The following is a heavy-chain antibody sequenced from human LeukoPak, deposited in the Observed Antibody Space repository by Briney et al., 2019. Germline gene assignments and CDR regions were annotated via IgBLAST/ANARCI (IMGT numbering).Heavy chain of an antibody. CDR2: IYTSGST. Sequence: SETLSLTCTVSGGSISSYYWSWIRQPPGKGLEWIGYIYTSGSTNYNPSLKSRVTISVDTSKNQFSLKLSSVTAADTAVYYCAKTRQTGTLDYWGQGTLVTVSS. CDR1: GGSISSYY. D-gene: IGHD1-7*01. CDR3: AKTRQTGTLDY. V-gene: IGHV4-4*09. J-gene: IGHJ4*02.